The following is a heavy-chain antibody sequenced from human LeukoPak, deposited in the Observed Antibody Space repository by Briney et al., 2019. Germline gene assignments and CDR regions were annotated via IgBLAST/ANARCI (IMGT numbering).Heavy chain of an antibody. Sequence: SETLSLTCTVSGDSISSGDYYWSWIRQPAGKGLEWIGRISSSGSTSYNPSLKSRVTISVDTSKNQFSLKLSSETAADTAVYFCARGPYSYDSSGAFDIWGQGTMVTVSS. CDR2: ISSSGST. J-gene: IGHJ3*02. V-gene: IGHV4-61*02. CDR3: ARGPYSYDSSGAFDI. D-gene: IGHD3-22*01. CDR1: GDSISSGDYY.